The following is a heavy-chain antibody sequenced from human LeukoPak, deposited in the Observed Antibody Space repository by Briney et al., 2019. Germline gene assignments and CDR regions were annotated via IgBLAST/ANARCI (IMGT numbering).Heavy chain of an antibody. D-gene: IGHD6-19*01. CDR3: ARAVAATNDAFDI. CDR1: GYTFTGYY. Sequence: ASVKVSCKASGYTFTGYYMHWVRQAPGQGLEWMGRINPNSSGTGYAQKFQDRVTMTTDTSISTADMELSRLRSDDTAVYYCARAVAATNDAFDIWGQGTMVTVSS. J-gene: IGHJ3*02. V-gene: IGHV1-2*06. CDR2: INPNSSGT.